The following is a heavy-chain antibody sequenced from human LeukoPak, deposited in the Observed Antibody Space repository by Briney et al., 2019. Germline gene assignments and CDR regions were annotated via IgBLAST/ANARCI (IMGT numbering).Heavy chain of an antibody. CDR3: ARIHCSSASCYYFDS. J-gene: IGHJ4*02. D-gene: IGHD2-2*01. CDR2: VNPERGGT. V-gene: IGHV1-2*02. CDR1: GYTFTGYY. Sequence: ASVKVSCKASGYTFTGYYMHWVRQAPGQGLEWVGWVNPERGGTNYAQKFQGRDTMTRDTSINTAYMDLSRLTSDDTAVYYCARIHCSSASCYYFDSWGQGTLVTVSS.